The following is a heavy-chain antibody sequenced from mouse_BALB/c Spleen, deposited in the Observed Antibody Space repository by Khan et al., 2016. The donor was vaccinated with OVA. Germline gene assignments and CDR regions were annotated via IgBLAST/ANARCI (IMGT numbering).Heavy chain of an antibody. CDR3: ARGGITTVVGEYYAMDY. D-gene: IGHD1-1*01. CDR2: INSNGGST. CDR1: GFTFSSYG. Sequence: EVELVESGGGLVQPGGSLKLSCAASGFTFSSYGMSWVRQTPDKRLDLVATINSNGGSTYYPDSVKGRFTISRDNAKNTLYLQMSSLKSEDTAMYYCARGGITTVVGEYYAMDYWGQGTSVTVSS. J-gene: IGHJ4*01. V-gene: IGHV5-6-3*01.